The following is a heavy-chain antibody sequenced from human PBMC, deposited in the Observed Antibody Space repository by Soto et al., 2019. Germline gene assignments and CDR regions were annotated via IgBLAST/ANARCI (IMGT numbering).Heavy chain of an antibody. V-gene: IGHV3-48*02. CDR1: GFTFSSYS. Sequence: EVQLVESGGGLVQPGGSLRVSCAASGFTFSSYSMNWVRQAPGKGLVWVSYISSSSSTIYYADSVKGRFTISRDSAKNSLYLQMNSLTDEDTAVYYCARTSRGYSYGYALDYWGQGTLVTVSS. J-gene: IGHJ4*02. CDR2: ISSSSSTI. D-gene: IGHD5-18*01. CDR3: ARTSRGYSYGYALDY.